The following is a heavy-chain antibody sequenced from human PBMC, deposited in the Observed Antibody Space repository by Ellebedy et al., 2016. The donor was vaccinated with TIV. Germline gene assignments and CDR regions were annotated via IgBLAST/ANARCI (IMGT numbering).Heavy chain of an antibody. J-gene: IGHJ3*02. V-gene: IGHV3-49*03. CDR3: TRDEGDDSSGYYGGDAFDI. Sequence: GESLKISCTASGFTFGAYAMSWFRQAPGKGLEWIGFIRSKAYGWTTEYAASVKGRFTISRDDSKSIAYLQMNSLKTEETAVYYCTRDEGDDSSGYYGGDAFDIWGQGTMVTVSS. D-gene: IGHD3-22*01. CDR2: IRSKAYGWTT. CDR1: GFTFGAYA.